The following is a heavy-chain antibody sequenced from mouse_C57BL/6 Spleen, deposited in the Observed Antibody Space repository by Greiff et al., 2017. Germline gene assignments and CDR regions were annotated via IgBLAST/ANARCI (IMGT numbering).Heavy chain of an antibody. CDR2: IDPEDGDT. D-gene: IGHD2-2*01. J-gene: IGHJ2*01. Sequence: EVKLQESGAELVRPGASVKLSCTASGFNIKDYYMHWVKQRPEQGLEWIGRIDPEDGDTEYAPKFQGKATMTADTSSNTAYLQLSSLTSEDTAVYYCTMWLRRPRYYFDYWGQGTTLTVSS. V-gene: IGHV14-1*01. CDR3: TMWLRRPRYYFDY. CDR1: GFNIKDYY.